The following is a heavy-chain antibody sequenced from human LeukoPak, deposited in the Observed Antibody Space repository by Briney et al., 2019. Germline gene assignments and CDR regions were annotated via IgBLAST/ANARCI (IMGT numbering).Heavy chain of an antibody. D-gene: IGHD3-9*01. CDR3: AKVEGLRYFDWLLRGPYYFDY. CDR1: GFTFSSYW. J-gene: IGHJ4*02. CDR2: IKQDGSEK. Sequence: GGSLRLSCAASGFTFSSYWMSWVRQAPGKGLEWVAHIKQDGSEKYYVDSVKGRFTISRDNAKNSLYLQMNSLRAEDTAVYYCAKVEGLRYFDWLLRGPYYFDYWGQGTLVTVSS. V-gene: IGHV3-7*03.